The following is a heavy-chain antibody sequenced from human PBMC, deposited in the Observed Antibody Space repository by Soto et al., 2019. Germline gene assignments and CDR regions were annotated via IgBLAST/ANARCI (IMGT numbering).Heavy chain of an antibody. CDR2: IIPIFGTA. V-gene: IGHV1-69*13. J-gene: IGHJ6*02. Sequence: GASVKVSCTACGGSFSSYAISWVRQAPGQGLEWMGGIIPIFGTANYAQKFQGRVTITADESTSTAYMELSSLRSEDTAVYYCARGPFYCSSTSCQIYYYYGMDVWGQGTTVTVSS. CDR1: GGSFSSYA. D-gene: IGHD2-2*01. CDR3: ARGPFYCSSTSCQIYYYYGMDV.